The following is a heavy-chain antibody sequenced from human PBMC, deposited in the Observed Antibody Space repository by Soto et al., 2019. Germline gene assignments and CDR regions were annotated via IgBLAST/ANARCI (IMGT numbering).Heavy chain of an antibody. D-gene: IGHD3-3*01. J-gene: IGHJ6*02. CDR3: ERGDLNPLKGTLFGVVIGRKRYYGMDV. Sequence: SETLSLTCAVYGGTLSGYYWSVIRETPGQLLMCSGEFNHSGGNTSNPSLQIRVIISVDTSKNQVSLKLSSVTAADTVLYYCERGDLNPLKGTLFGVVIGRKRYYGMDVWGQGTTVS. CDR1: GGTLSGYY. CDR2: FNHSGGN. V-gene: IGHV4-34*01.